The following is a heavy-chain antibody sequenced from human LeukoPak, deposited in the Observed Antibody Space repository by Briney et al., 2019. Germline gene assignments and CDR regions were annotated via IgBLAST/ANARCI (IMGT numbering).Heavy chain of an antibody. V-gene: IGHV5-10-1*01. Sequence: GESLKISCKGSGFNFTSYWLSWVRPLPGKGLELMGRFVPSDSYTNYRPSFQGHVTISADKSISTAYLQWSSLKASDTAMYYCASQSPMVRGDGYWFDPWGQGTLVTVSS. CDR2: FVPSDSYT. CDR3: ASQSPMVRGDGYWFDP. CDR1: GFNFTSYW. J-gene: IGHJ5*02. D-gene: IGHD3-10*01.